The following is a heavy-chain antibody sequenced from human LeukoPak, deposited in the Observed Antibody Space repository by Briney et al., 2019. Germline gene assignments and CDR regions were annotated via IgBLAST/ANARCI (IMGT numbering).Heavy chain of an antibody. CDR3: AREGYYDSSGYPFDY. CDR1: GFTVSSNY. V-gene: IGHV3-53*01. D-gene: IGHD3-22*01. J-gene: IGHJ4*02. CDR2: IYSGGST. Sequence: PGGSLRLSCAASGFTVSSNYMSWVRQAPGKGLEWVSVIYSGGSTYYADSVKGRFTISRDNSKSTLYLQMNSLRAEDTAVYYCAREGYYDSSGYPFDYWGQGTLVTVSS.